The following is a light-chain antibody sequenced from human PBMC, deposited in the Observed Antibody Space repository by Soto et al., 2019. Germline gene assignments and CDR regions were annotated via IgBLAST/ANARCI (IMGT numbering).Light chain of an antibody. V-gene: IGKV3D-15*01. J-gene: IGKJ4*01. Sequence: EIVLRQSPGILSLSPGERATLSCRASQSVSNDFLAWYQQKPGQAPRLLIYGASTRATDVPDRFSGSGSGTEFTLTISSLQSEDFAIYYCQQYNSGVTFGGGTKVDIK. CDR3: QQYNSGVT. CDR2: GAS. CDR1: QSVSNDF.